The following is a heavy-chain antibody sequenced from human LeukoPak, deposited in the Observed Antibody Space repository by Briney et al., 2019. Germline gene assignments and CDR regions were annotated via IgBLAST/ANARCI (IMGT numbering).Heavy chain of an antibody. V-gene: IGHV3-11*05. CDR1: GFTFSDYY. D-gene: IGHD3-10*01. J-gene: IGHJ4*02. CDR2: ISSSSSYT. Sequence: GGSLRLSCAASGFTFSDYYVSWIRQAPGKGLEWVSYISSSSSYTNYADSVKGRFTISRDNAKNSLYLQMNSLRAEDTAVYYCARDVTMVRGVINTYTNWGQGTLVTVSS. CDR3: ARDVTMVRGVINTYTN.